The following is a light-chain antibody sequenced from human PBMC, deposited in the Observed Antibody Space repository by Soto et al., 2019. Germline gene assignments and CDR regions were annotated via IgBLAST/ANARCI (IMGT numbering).Light chain of an antibody. CDR1: QTISSW. CDR3: QHYNSYSEA. CDR2: KAS. J-gene: IGKJ1*01. V-gene: IGKV1-5*03. Sequence: SPSTLSGSVGDRVTITCRASQTISSWLAWYQQKPGKAPKLLIYKASTLKSGVPSRFSGSGSGTEFTLTISSLQPDDFATYYCQHYNSYSEAFGQGTKVDI.